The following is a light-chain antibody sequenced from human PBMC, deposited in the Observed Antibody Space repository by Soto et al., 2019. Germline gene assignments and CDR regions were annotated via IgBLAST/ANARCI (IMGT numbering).Light chain of an antibody. CDR2: GAS. CDR1: QSVTSSY. CDR3: QQYDSSPFT. V-gene: IGKV3-20*01. Sequence: EIVLTQSPGTLSLSPGERATLSCRASQSVTSSYLAWYQQKPGQAPRLLIYGASSRANGIPDRFSGSGSGTDFTLTISRLEPEDFAVYYCQQYDSSPFTFGPGTKVDIK. J-gene: IGKJ3*01.